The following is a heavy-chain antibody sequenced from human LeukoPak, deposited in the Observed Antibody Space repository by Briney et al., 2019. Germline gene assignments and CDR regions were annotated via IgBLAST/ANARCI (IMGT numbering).Heavy chain of an antibody. D-gene: IGHD4-11*01. Sequence: SVTVSCKASGGTFSSYAISWVRQAPGQGLEWMGGIIPIFGTANYAQKFQGRVTITADESTSTAYMELSSLRSEDTAVYYCARGPVTTSDYYYYYGMDVWGQGTTVTVSS. CDR3: ARGPVTTSDYYYYYGMDV. CDR1: GGTFSSYA. V-gene: IGHV1-69*13. CDR2: IIPIFGTA. J-gene: IGHJ6*02.